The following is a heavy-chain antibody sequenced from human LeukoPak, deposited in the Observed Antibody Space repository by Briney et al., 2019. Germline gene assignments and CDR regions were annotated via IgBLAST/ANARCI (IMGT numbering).Heavy chain of an antibody. CDR3: ARSRDGYKRFDP. V-gene: IGHV3-23*01. Sequence: GGSLRLSCAASGFTFSSYAMTWVRQAPGKGLEWVSVISGSGDTTYYADSVKGRFTISRDNSKNTLYLQMNSLRAEDTAVYFCARSRDGYKRFDPWGQGTLVTVSS. D-gene: IGHD5-24*01. J-gene: IGHJ5*02. CDR2: ISGSGDTT. CDR1: GFTFSSYA.